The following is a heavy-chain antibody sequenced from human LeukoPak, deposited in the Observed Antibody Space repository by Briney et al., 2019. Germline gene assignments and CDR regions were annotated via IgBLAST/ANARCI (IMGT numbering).Heavy chain of an antibody. D-gene: IGHD5-18*01. Sequence: PGGSLRLSCAASGFTFSSYSMNWVRQAPGKGLEWVSYISSSSSTIYYADSVKGRFTISRDNAKNSLYLQVNSLRAEDTAVYYCARDGRAHTALGFDYWGQGTLVTVSS. CDR3: ARDGRAHTALGFDY. CDR1: GFTFSSYS. J-gene: IGHJ4*02. CDR2: ISSSSSTI. V-gene: IGHV3-48*04.